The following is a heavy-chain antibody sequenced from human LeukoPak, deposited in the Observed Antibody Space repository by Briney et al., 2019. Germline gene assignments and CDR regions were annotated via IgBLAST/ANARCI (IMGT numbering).Heavy chain of an antibody. CDR2: IRGKANSYAT. D-gene: IGHD2-15*01. V-gene: IGHV3-73*01. CDR1: GFTFIGSA. J-gene: IGHJ3*02. CDR3: TRRDALLANAFDI. Sequence: GGSLRLSCAASGFTFIGSAMHWVRQASGKGLEWVGRIRGKANSYATAYAASVKGRFTISRDDSKNTAYLQMNSLKTEDTAVYYCTRRDALLANAFDIWGQGTMVTVSS.